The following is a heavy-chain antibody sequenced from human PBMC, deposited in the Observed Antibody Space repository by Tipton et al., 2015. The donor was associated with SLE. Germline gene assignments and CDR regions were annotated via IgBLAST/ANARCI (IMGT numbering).Heavy chain of an antibody. Sequence: TLSLTCAVYGGSFSGYYWSWIRQPPGKGLEWIGEINHSGSTNYNPSLKSRVTISVDTSKNQFSLKLSSVTAADTAVYYCARGRYSPWYFDLWGRGTLVTVSS. CDR3: ARGRYSPWYFDL. V-gene: IGHV4-34*01. D-gene: IGHD2-21*01. CDR1: GGSFSGYY. CDR2: INHSGST. J-gene: IGHJ2*01.